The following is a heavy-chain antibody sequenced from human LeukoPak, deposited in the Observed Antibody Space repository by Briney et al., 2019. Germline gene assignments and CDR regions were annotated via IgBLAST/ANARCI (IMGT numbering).Heavy chain of an antibody. D-gene: IGHD3-10*01. J-gene: IGHJ4*02. V-gene: IGHV3-23*01. CDR1: GFTFSSYA. CDR2: ISGSGGST. Sequence: GGSLRLSCAASGFTFSSYAMSWVRQAPGKGLEWVSAISGSGGSTYYADSVKGRFTISRDNSKNTLYLQMNSLRAEDTAVYYCAKGSPLGSGRPYYFDYWGQGTLVTVSS. CDR3: AKGSPLGSGRPYYFDY.